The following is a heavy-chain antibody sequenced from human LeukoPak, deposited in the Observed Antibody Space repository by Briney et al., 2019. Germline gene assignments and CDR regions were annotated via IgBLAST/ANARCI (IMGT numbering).Heavy chain of an antibody. CDR2: IYYSGST. V-gene: IGHV4-59*01. J-gene: IGHJ6*02. Sequence: SQTLSLTCTVSGGSISSYYWSWIRQPPGKGLEWIGYIYYSGSTNYNPSLKSRVTISVDTSKNQFSLKLSSVTAADTAVYYCARDGQGIGWYYYYGMDVWGQGTTVTVSS. CDR3: ARDGQGIGWYYYYGMDV. D-gene: IGHD3-10*01. CDR1: GGSISSYY.